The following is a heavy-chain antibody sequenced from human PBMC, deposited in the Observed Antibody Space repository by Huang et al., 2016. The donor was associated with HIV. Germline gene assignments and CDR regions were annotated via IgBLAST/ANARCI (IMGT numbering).Heavy chain of an antibody. J-gene: IGHJ3*02. V-gene: IGHV4-30-4*08. CDR1: GGSISSGGYY. Sequence: QVQLQESGPGLVKPSQTLSLTCTVSGGSISSGGYYWSWIRQPPGKGLEWIGYFYYSGSTYYNPSLKRRVTISVDTSKNQFSLKLSSVTAADTAVYYCARLGWSGTMRDAFDIWGQGTMVTVSS. CDR2: FYYSGST. CDR3: ARLGWSGTMRDAFDI. D-gene: IGHD1-1*01.